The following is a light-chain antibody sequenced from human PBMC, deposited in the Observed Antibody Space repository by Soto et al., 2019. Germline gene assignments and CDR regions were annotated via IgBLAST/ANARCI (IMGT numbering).Light chain of an antibody. V-gene: IGKV1-17*01. CDR3: LRHNAYPFT. CDR1: QGVRNA. Sequence: DIQMTQSPSSLSASAGDRVTITCRASQGVRNALDWYQQKPGKAPKRLIYEISSLQSGVPSRFSGSGSGTEFTLTISSLQPEDFATYYCLRHNAYPFTFGPGTKVDV. CDR2: EIS. J-gene: IGKJ3*01.